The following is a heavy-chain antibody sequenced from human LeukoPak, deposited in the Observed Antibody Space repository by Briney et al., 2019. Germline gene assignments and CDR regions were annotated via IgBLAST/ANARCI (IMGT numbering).Heavy chain of an antibody. CDR3: EREGPFDF. CDR1: GFTFRNYW. Sequence: PGGSLRLSCAASGFTFRNYWMSWVRQAPGKELEWVANIKQDGSEKYYVDSVKGRFTISRDNAKNSLYLQMNSLRTDDTAVYFCEREGPFDFWGQGTLVTVSS. V-gene: IGHV3-7*01. CDR2: IKQDGSEK. J-gene: IGHJ4*02.